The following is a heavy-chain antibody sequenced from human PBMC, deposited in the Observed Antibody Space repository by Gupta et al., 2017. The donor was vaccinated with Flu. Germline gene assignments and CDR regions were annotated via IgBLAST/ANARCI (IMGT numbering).Heavy chain of an antibody. J-gene: IGHJ5*01. V-gene: IGHV3-23*01. D-gene: IGHD2-15*01. CDR1: A. CDR3: ANDPRGQDISGSWFGS. CDR2: ISIAAVDS. Sequence: AMAWLRQAPGKGLEWVSSISIAAVDSYYADSGRGRFTTSRDDATNTLFLQMNNLRVEDTAVYFCANDPRGQDISGSWFGSWGQGTPVTVSS.